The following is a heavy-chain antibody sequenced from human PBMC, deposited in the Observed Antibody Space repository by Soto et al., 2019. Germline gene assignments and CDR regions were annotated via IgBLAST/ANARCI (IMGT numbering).Heavy chain of an antibody. J-gene: IGHJ4*02. CDR2: ISGSGDST. CDR1: GFTCSTYA. D-gene: IGHD6-19*01. CDR3: AKERSSGWSFDY. V-gene: IGHV3-23*01. Sequence: PGGSLRLSCAASGFTCSTYAMNWARQAPGKGLEWVSGISGSGDSTYYADSVKGRFTVSRDNSKNTLYLQMNSLRAEDTAVFYCAKERSSGWSFDYWGQGTLVTVS.